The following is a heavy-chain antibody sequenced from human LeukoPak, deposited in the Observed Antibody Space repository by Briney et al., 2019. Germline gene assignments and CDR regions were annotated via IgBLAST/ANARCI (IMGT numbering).Heavy chain of an antibody. J-gene: IGHJ2*01. CDR2: ISGSGGST. CDR1: GFTFSDYA. Sequence: GGSLRLSCAASGFTFSDYAINWVRQAPGKGLEWVSAISGSGGSTYYADSVKGRFTISRDNSKNTLHLQMNSLRAEDTAVYYCAKDYAIGQWLVGYFDLWGRGTLVTVSS. D-gene: IGHD6-19*01. V-gene: IGHV3-23*01. CDR3: AKDYAIGQWLVGYFDL.